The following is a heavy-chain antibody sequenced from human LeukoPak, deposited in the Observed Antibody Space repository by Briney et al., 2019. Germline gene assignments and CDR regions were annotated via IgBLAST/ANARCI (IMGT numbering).Heavy chain of an antibody. Sequence: GGSLRLSCAASEFTFSNYAMTWVRQAPGKGLEWVSAISGSGGNTYYADSVKGRFTISRDNSKNTLYLQMNSLRAEDTAIYYCARDHQYTYTNYGDYWGQGTLVTVSS. V-gene: IGHV3-23*01. D-gene: IGHD4-11*01. J-gene: IGHJ4*02. CDR2: ISGSGGNT. CDR1: EFTFSNYA. CDR3: ARDHQYTYTNYGDY.